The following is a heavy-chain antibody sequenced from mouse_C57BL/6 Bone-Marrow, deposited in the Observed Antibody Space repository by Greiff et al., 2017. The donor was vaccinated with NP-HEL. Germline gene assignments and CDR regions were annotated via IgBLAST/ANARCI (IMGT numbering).Heavy chain of an antibody. D-gene: IGHD2-1*01. CDR3: TIKNLLRAMDY. CDR2: IRLKSDNYAT. Sequence: EVQGVESGGGLVQPGGSMKLSCVASGFTFSNYWMNWVRQSPEKGLEWVAQIRLKSDNYATHYAESVKGRFTISRDDSKSSVYLQMNNLRAEDTGIYYCTIKNLLRAMDYWGQGTSVTVSS. CDR1: GFTFSNYW. J-gene: IGHJ4*01. V-gene: IGHV6-3*01.